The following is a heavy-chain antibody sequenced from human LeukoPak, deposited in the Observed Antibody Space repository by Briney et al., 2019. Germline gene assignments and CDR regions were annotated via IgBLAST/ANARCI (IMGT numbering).Heavy chain of an antibody. D-gene: IGHD2-2*01. CDR3: ARDLCSSTSCPGWFDP. V-gene: IGHV4-59*01. CDR1: GGSISTYY. Sequence: SETLSLTCTVSGGSISTYYWSWIRQPPGKGLEWIGYIYYSGTTSYNPSLKSRVTISVDTSKNQFSLKLTSVTAADTAVYYCARDLCSSTSCPGWFDPWGQGTLVTVSS. J-gene: IGHJ5*02. CDR2: IYYSGTT.